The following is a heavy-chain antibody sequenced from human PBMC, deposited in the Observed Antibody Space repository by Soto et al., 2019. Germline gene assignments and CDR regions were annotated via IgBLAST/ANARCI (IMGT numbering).Heavy chain of an antibody. CDR3: AKGTTGTMTD. Sequence: EAQVVESGGALVQPGGSLRLSCTASEITFDDYAMHWVRQAPGKGLEWVAGFSWNTGNIGYADSVKGRFIISGDSAKNSLFLQMNSLRLEDTALYYCAKGTTGTMTDWGQGTLVTVSS. J-gene: IGHJ4*02. CDR2: FSWNTGNI. CDR1: EITFDDYA. V-gene: IGHV3-9*01. D-gene: IGHD1-1*01.